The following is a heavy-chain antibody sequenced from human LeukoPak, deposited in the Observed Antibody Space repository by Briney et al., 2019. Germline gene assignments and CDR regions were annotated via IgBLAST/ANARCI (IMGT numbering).Heavy chain of an antibody. D-gene: IGHD3-10*01. CDR2: ISSSGSTI. J-gene: IGHJ5*02. Sequence: GGSLRLSCAASGFTFSNAWMSWIRQAPGKGLEWVSYISSSGSTIYYADSVKGRFTISRDNAKNSLYLQMNSLRAEDTAVYYCACESGGDGSGSPWFDLWGQGTLVTVSS. CDR1: GFTFSNAW. CDR3: ACESGGDGSGSPWFDL. V-gene: IGHV3-11*04.